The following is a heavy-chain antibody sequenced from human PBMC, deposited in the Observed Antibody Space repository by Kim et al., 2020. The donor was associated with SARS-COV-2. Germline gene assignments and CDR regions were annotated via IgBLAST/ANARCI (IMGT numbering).Heavy chain of an antibody. CDR2: IYYSGST. Sequence: SETLSLTCTVSGGSISSSSYYWGWIRQPPGKGLEWIGSIYYSGSTYYNPSLKSRVTISVDTSKNQFSLKLSSVTAADTAVYYCARHLTITMIVVVTLPGCSAPWGQGTLSTVPP. D-gene: IGHD3-22*01. V-gene: IGHV4-39*01. CDR3: ARHLTITMIVVVTLPGCSAP. CDR1: GGSISSSSYY. J-gene: IGHJ5*02.